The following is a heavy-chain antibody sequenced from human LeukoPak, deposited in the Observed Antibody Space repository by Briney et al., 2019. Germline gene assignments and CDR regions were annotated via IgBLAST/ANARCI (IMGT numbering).Heavy chain of an antibody. D-gene: IGHD4-17*01. V-gene: IGHV3-7*01. CDR2: IKQDGSEK. CDR3: ARDHRGGDYELLGWFDP. J-gene: IGHJ5*02. Sequence: GGSLRLSCAASGFTFSSYWMSWVRQAPGKGLEWVANIKQDGSEKYYVDSVKGRFTISRDNAKNSLYLQMNSLRAEDTAVYYCARDHRGGDYELLGWFDPWGQGTLVTVSS. CDR1: GFTFSSYW.